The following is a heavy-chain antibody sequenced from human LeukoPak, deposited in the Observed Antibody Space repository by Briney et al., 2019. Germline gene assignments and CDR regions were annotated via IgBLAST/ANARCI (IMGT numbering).Heavy chain of an antibody. Sequence: GGSLRPSCAASEFSVGGNYMTWVRQAPGKGLEWVSLIYSGGSTYYADSVKGRFTVSRDNYKNTLYLQMTSLRVEDTAVYYCARSIAVTPGDWGQGTLVTVSS. J-gene: IGHJ4*02. V-gene: IGHV3-66*01. CDR1: EFSVGGNY. CDR2: IYSGGST. CDR3: ARSIAVTPGD. D-gene: IGHD4-17*01.